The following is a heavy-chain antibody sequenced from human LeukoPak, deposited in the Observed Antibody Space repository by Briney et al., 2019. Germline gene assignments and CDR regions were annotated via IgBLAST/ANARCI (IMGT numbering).Heavy chain of an antibody. V-gene: IGHV3-23*01. D-gene: IGHD1-26*01. CDR3: AKPSWELLFDY. CDR1: GFTFSSYS. J-gene: IGHJ4*02. Sequence: GGSLRLSCAASGFTFSSYSMNWVRQAPGKGLEWVSAISGSGGSTYYADSVKGRFTISRDNSKNTLYLQMNSLRAEDTAVYYCAKPSWELLFDYWGQGTLVTVSS. CDR2: ISGSGGST.